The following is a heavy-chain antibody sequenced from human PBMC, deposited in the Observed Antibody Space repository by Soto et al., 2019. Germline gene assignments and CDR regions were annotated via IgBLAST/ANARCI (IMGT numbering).Heavy chain of an antibody. CDR2: SGSGGST. J-gene: IGHJ4*02. CDR3: ANSELG. V-gene: IGHV3-23*01. D-gene: IGHD7-27*01. Sequence: EVQLLESGGGLVQPGGSLRLSCAASGFTFSSYAMSWVRQAPGKGLEWVSASGSGGSTYYADSVKGRFTISRDNSKNTLYTQMSSLGAEDAAVYYCANSELGGGQGTLVTVSS. CDR1: GFTFSSYA.